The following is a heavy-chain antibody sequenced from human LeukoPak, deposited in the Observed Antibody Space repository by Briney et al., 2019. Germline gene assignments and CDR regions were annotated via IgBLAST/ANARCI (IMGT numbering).Heavy chain of an antibody. Sequence: GGSLRLSCAASGFTFNTYWIHWVRQVPGKGLVWVSRINGDGSSTAYADSVKGRFTISRDNAKNSLYLQMHSLRGEDTAVYYCAKTRSTGSAADYWGQGTLVTVSS. V-gene: IGHV3-74*03. D-gene: IGHD1-26*01. J-gene: IGHJ4*02. CDR1: GFTFNTYW. CDR2: INGDGSST. CDR3: AKTRSTGSAADY.